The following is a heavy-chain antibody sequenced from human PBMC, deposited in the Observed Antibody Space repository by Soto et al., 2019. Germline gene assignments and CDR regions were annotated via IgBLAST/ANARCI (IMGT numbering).Heavy chain of an antibody. D-gene: IGHD6-13*01. V-gene: IGHV4-4*02. CDR1: SGSISSSNW. CDR2: IYHSGST. Sequence: SETLSLTCAVSSGSISSSNWWSWVRQPPGKGLEWIGEIYHSGSTNYNPSLKSRVTISVDKSKNQFSLKLSSVTAADTAVYYCARELYSEAAGESWFDPWGQGTLVNVSS. CDR3: ARELYSEAAGESWFDP. J-gene: IGHJ5*02.